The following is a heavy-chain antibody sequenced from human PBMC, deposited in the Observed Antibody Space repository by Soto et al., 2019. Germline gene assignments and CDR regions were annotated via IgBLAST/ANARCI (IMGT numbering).Heavy chain of an antibody. V-gene: IGHV1-3*01. D-gene: IGHD3-3*01. CDR3: ARGHDFWSGYYRYGMDV. Sequence: ASVKVSCKASGYTFTSYAMHWVRQAPGQRLEWMGWINAGNGNTKYSQKFQGRVTITKDTSASTAYMELSSLRSEDTAVYYCARGHDFWSGYYRYGMDVWGQGTTVTVSS. CDR2: INAGNGNT. CDR1: GYTFTSYA. J-gene: IGHJ6*02.